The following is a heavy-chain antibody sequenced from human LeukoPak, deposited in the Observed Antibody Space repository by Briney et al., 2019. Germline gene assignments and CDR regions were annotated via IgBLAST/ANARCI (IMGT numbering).Heavy chain of an antibody. CDR2: IRYDGSNK. CDR1: LSTFSSYG. Sequence: GGSLRLSCAASLSTFSSYGMHWVRQAPGKGLEWVAFIRYDGSNKYYADSVKGRVTISRDNSKNTLYLQMNSPRAEDTAVYYCGSSGPPGGYFDYWGQGTLVTVSS. CDR3: GSSGPPGGYFDY. D-gene: IGHD2-15*01. V-gene: IGHV3-30*02. J-gene: IGHJ4*02.